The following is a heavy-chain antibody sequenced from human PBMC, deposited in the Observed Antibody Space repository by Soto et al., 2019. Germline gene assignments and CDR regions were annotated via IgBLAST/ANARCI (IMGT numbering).Heavy chain of an antibody. CDR3: TTVPVGGRAEDV. J-gene: IGHJ6*02. D-gene: IGHD3-16*01. V-gene: IGHV3-15*01. Sequence: QLVESGGGLVKPGESLRVSCAASGFTFSNAWLHWVRQAPGKGLEWVGRIKSKTDGGTIDYAAPVKGRFTISRDDSKNTVYLQMYSPKTEDTAGYYRTTVPVGGRAEDVRGQGTTVTVSS. CDR1: GFTFSNAW. CDR2: IKSKTDGGTI.